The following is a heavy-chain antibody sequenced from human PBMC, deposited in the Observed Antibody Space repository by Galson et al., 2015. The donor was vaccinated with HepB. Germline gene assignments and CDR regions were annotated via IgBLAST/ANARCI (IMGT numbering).Heavy chain of an antibody. Sequence: SLRLSCAASGFGFSSYEMNWVRQAPGKGLEWISYISSSDSTVYYADSVKGRFTISRDNAKNSLYLRMHSLRAEDTAVYYCARAFKFEGVTTKGFDFWGQGALVTVSS. J-gene: IGHJ4*01. CDR2: ISSSDSTV. CDR1: GFGFSSYE. D-gene: IGHD3-16*01. CDR3: ARAFKFEGVTTKGFDF. V-gene: IGHV3-48*03.